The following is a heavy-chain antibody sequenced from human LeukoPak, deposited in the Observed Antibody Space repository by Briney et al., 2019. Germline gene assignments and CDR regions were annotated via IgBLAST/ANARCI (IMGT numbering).Heavy chain of an antibody. Sequence: AGGSLRLSCAASGFTFSSYAMSWVRQAPGKGLEWVSAISGSGGSTYYADSVKGRFTISRDNSKNTLYLQMNSLRAEDTAVYYCARELDGDYVYYYGMDVWGQGTTVTVSS. CDR1: GFTFSSYA. D-gene: IGHD4-17*01. V-gene: IGHV3-23*01. CDR2: ISGSGGST. CDR3: ARELDGDYVYYYGMDV. J-gene: IGHJ6*02.